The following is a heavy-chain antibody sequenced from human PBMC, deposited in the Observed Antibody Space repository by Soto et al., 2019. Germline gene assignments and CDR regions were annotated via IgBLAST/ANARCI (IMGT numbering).Heavy chain of an antibody. CDR1: GGSISSRGYY. CDR2: IYYSGST. Sequence: TLSLTCTVSGGSISSRGYYWSCIRQHPGKGLEWIGYIYYSGSTYYNPSLKSRVTISVDTSKNQFSLKLSSVTAADTAVYYCAREVFAAVGSGHYYYYGMDGWGQGNTVTVT. D-gene: IGHD3-10*01. CDR3: AREVFAAVGSGHYYYYGMDG. J-gene: IGHJ6*02. V-gene: IGHV4-31*03.